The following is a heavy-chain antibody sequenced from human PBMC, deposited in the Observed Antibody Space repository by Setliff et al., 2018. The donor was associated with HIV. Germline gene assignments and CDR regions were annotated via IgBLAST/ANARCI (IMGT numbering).Heavy chain of an antibody. CDR2: IYHSGST. CDR3: TLTSRLDGYFDP. J-gene: IGHJ5*02. CDR1: GGSFSDYY. V-gene: IGHV4-34*03. Sequence: SETLSLTCAVYGGSFSDYYWSWIRQPPGKGLEWIGEIYHSGSTIYNPPLKSRGTISVDTSKNQFYLKLNSVTAADSAVYYRTLTSRLDGYFDPWGQGTLVTVSS. D-gene: IGHD5-12*01.